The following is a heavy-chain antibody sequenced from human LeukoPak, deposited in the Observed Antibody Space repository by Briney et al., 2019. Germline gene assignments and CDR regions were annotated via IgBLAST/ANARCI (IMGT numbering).Heavy chain of an antibody. D-gene: IGHD1-26*01. CDR2: INPNSGGT. Sequence: ASVKVSCKASGYTFTGCYMHWVRQAPGQGLEWMGWINPNSGGTNYAQKFQGRVTMTRDTSISTAYMELSRLRSDDTAVFYCAREGIVGATPLAYYYYYMDVWGKGTTVTVSS. CDR1: GYTFTGCY. V-gene: IGHV1-2*02. CDR3: AREGIVGATPLAYYYYYMDV. J-gene: IGHJ6*03.